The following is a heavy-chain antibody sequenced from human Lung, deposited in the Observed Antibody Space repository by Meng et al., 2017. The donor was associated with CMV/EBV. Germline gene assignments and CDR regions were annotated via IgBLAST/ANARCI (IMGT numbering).Heavy chain of an antibody. CDR3: TRAPHCSSASYSKFHP. CDR1: GASISSSNYY. Sequence: SXTXSLXCTVSGASISSSNYYRAWIRQPPGKGLEWIVSIHHSGTTYSNSSLKRRVIMSLDTSKNQFSLELNSVTAADTAAYYCTRAPHCSSASYSKFHPXGQAXLVTVSS. V-gene: IGHV4-39*07. D-gene: IGHD2-2*01. J-gene: IGHJ5*02. CDR2: IHHSGTT.